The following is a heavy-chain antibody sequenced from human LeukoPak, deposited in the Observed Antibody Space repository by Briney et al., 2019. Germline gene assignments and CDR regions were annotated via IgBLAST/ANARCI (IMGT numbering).Heavy chain of an antibody. D-gene: IGHD1-26*01. CDR2: INPSGGST. Sequence: ASVKVSCKASGYTFTSYYMHWVRQAPGQGLEWMGIINPSGGSTNYAQKFQGRVTMTRDTSISTAYMELSRLRSDDTAVYYCAREAQRISGSLYFDYWGQGTLVTVSS. J-gene: IGHJ4*02. V-gene: IGHV1-46*01. CDR3: AREAQRISGSLYFDY. CDR1: GYTFTSYY.